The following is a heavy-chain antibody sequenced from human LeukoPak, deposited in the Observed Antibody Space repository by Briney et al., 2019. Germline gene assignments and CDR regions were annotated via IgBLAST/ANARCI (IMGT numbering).Heavy chain of an antibody. Sequence: GGSLRLSCAASGFTFSNAWMSWVRQAPGKGLEWVGRIKSKTDGGTTDYAAPVKGRFTISRDDSKNTLYLQMNSLKTEDTAVYYCTTGLDCSSTSCYAYYYYYMDVWGKGATVTISS. CDR2: IKSKTDGGTT. CDR3: TTGLDCSSTSCYAYYYYYMDV. D-gene: IGHD2-2*01. V-gene: IGHV3-15*01. CDR1: GFTFSNAW. J-gene: IGHJ6*03.